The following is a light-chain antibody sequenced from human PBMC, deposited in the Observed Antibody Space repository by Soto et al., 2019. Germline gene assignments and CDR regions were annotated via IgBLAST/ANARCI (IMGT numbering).Light chain of an antibody. Sequence: QSVLTQPASVSGSPGQSITISCTGTSSDVGGYNYVSWYQQHPGKAPKLMIYDVSNRPSGVSNRFSGSKSGNTASLTISGLQAEDEADYYCSSYTSSSFYVSGTGTKLTVL. CDR3: SSYTSSSFYV. J-gene: IGLJ1*01. CDR2: DVS. V-gene: IGLV2-14*01. CDR1: SSDVGGYNY.